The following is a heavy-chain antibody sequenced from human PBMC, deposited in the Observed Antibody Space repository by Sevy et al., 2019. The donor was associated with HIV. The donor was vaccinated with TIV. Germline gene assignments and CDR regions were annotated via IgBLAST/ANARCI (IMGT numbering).Heavy chain of an antibody. CDR3: ARQKNGYSSSWYGGYYFDY. D-gene: IGHD6-13*01. Sequence: SETLSLTCTVSGGSISSSSYYWGWIRRPPGKGLEWIGSIYYSGSTYYNPSLKSRVTISVDTSKNQFSLKLSSVTAADTAVYYCARQKNGYSSSWYGGYYFDYWGQGTLVTVSS. J-gene: IGHJ4*02. V-gene: IGHV4-39*01. CDR2: IYYSGST. CDR1: GGSISSSSYY.